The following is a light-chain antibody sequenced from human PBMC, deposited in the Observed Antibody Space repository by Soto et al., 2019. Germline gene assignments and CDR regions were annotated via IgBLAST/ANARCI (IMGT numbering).Light chain of an antibody. Sequence: QSVLNQPASVSGSPGQSIPISCTGNSSDVGGYNYVSWYQQHPGKAPKLMIYDVSNRPSGVSNRFSGSKSGNTASLTISGLQAEDEADYYCSSYTSSSTLDYVFGTGTKVTVL. CDR3: SSYTSSSTLDYV. CDR2: DVS. J-gene: IGLJ1*01. CDR1: SSDVGGYNY. V-gene: IGLV2-14*01.